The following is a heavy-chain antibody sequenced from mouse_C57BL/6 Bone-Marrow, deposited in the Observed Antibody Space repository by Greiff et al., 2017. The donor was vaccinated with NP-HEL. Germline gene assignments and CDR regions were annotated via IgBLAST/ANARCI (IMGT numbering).Heavy chain of an antibody. V-gene: IGHV5-2*01. CDR2: INTDGGST. D-gene: IGHD2-4*01. Sequence: EVKVVESGGGLVQPGESLKLSCESNEYEFPSHDMSWVRKTPGKRLELVAAINTDGGSTYYPDTMESRFIITRDNTQKTLYLQMGSLRSEDTALYYCARYDYGAWFAYWGQGTLVTVSA. CDR1: EYEFPSHD. CDR3: ARYDYGAWFAY. J-gene: IGHJ3*01.